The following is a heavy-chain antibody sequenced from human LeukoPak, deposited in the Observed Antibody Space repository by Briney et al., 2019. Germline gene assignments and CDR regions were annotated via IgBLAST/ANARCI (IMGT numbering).Heavy chain of an antibody. J-gene: IGHJ6*02. CDR3: ARDQGSSWPSYYFYGMDV. D-gene: IGHD6-13*01. V-gene: IGHV4-61*01. Sequence: SETLSLTCIVSGGSVSSGSYYWSWIRQPPGKGLEWIGYIYYSGSTNYNPSLKSRVTISVDTSKNQFSLKLSSVTAADTAVYYCARDQGSSWPSYYFYGMDVWGQGTTVTVSS. CDR1: GGSVSSGSYY. CDR2: IYYSGST.